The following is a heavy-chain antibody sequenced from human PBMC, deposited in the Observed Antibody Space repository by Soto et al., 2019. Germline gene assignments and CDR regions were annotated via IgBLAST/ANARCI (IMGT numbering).Heavy chain of an antibody. Sequence: GASPKVSCNASGNTLSNTAINWARQAPKQGLEWMGRIIPVFGTANYAQKFRGRVTITADESTSTVYMELSSLRSDDTAVYYCARDLAAADYWGQGTLVTVSS. CDR1: GNTLSNTA. V-gene: IGHV1-69*13. D-gene: IGHD6-13*01. CDR2: IIPVFGTA. J-gene: IGHJ4*02. CDR3: ARDLAAADY.